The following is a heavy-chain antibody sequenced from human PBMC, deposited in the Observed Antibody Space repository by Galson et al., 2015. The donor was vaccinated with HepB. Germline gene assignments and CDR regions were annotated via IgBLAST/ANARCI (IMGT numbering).Heavy chain of an antibody. V-gene: IGHV1-69-2*01. CDR2: VDPEDGET. Sequence: VKVSCKVSGYTFTDYYMHWVQQAPGKGLEWMGLVDPEDGETIYAEKFQGRVTITADTSTDTAYMELSSLRSEDTAVYYCATPIEDAAFDIWGQGTMVTVSS. CDR1: GYTFTDYY. D-gene: IGHD2-15*01. CDR3: ATPIEDAAFDI. J-gene: IGHJ3*02.